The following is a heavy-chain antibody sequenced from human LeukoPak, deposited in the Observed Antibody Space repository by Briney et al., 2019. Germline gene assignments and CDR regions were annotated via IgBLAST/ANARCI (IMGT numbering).Heavy chain of an antibody. CDR1: GGCISSYY. CDR3: ARGQAVAGPFDY. J-gene: IGHJ4*02. D-gene: IGHD6-19*01. CDR2: IYTSGST. Sequence: SETLSLTCTVSGGCISSYYCSWIRQPDGTGREWIGRIYTSGSTNYNPSLKSRVTISVDKSKNQFSLKLSSVTAADTAVYYCARGQAVAGPFDYWGQGTLVTVSS. V-gene: IGHV4-4*07.